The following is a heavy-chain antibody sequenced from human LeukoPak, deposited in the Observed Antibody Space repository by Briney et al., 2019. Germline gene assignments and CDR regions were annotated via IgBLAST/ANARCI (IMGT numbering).Heavy chain of an antibody. Sequence: GRSLRLSCAASGFTFSSYAMHWVRQAPGKGLEWVAVISYDGGNTRHADSVGGRFTISRDNSNNTLYLQMNTLRPEDTAVYYCARDGYCGSASCYGWFDPWGQRALVTVSS. CDR2: ISYDGGNT. D-gene: IGHD2-2*03. V-gene: IGHV3-30*01. CDR3: ARDGYCGSASCYGWFDP. CDR1: GFTFSSYA. J-gene: IGHJ5*02.